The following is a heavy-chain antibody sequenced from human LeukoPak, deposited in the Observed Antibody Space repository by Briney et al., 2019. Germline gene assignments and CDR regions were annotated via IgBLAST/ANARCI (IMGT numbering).Heavy chain of an antibody. J-gene: IGHJ4*02. CDR2: TRNRTNSYST. CDR3: ARAQYCTTTTCYKTWDY. V-gene: IGHV3-72*01. CDR1: GFSFGDHY. D-gene: IGHD2-2*02. Sequence: GGSLRLSCAASGFSFGDHYMDWVRQAPGKGLEWVARTRNRTNSYSTEYAASVKGRFTISRDVSKNSVYLQMNSLEIEDTAVYYCARAQYCTTTTCYKTWDYWGQGTLVTVYS.